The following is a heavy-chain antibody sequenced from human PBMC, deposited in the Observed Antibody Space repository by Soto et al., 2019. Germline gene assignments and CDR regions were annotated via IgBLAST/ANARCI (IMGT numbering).Heavy chain of an antibody. Sequence: QVQLQQWGAGLLKPSETLSLTCAVYGGSFSGYYWSWIRQPPGKGLEWIGEINHSGSTNYNPSLKSRVTISVDTSKNQFSLKLSSVTAADTAVYYCAREYYGSGSYPPWGQGTLVTVSS. CDR3: AREYYGSGSYPP. D-gene: IGHD3-10*01. J-gene: IGHJ5*02. CDR2: INHSGST. CDR1: GGSFSGYY. V-gene: IGHV4-34*01.